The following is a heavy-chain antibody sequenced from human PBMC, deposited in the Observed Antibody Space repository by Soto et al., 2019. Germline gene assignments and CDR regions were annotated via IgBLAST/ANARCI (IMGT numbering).Heavy chain of an antibody. CDR1: GYSFTSYW. CDR3: AREGGSSWSDYYYYGMDV. Sequence: EVQLVQSGAEVKKPGESLKISCKGSGYSFTSYWIGWVRQMPGKGLEWMGIIYPGDSDTRYSPSFQGQVTISADKSISTASLQWSSLKASDTAMYYCAREGGSSWSDYYYYGMDVWGQGTTVTVSS. D-gene: IGHD6-13*01. J-gene: IGHJ6*02. V-gene: IGHV5-51*01. CDR2: IYPGDSDT.